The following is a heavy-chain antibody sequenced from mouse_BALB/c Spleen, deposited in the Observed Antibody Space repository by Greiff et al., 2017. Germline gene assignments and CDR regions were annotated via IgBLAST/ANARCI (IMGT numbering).Heavy chain of an antibody. Sequence: EVQRVESGTVLARPGASVKLSCKASGYSFTSYWMHWVKQRPGQGLEWIGAIYPGNSDTSYNQKFKGKAKLTAVKSASTAYMELSSLTNEDSAVYYCARKMYYDYVPRAMDYWGQGTSVTVSS. CDR2: IYPGNSDT. J-gene: IGHJ4*01. V-gene: IGHV1-5*01. CDR3: ARKMYYDYVPRAMDY. CDR1: GYSFTSYW. D-gene: IGHD2-4*01.